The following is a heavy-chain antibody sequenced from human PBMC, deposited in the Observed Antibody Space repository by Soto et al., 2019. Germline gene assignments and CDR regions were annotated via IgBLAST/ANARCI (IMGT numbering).Heavy chain of an antibody. D-gene: IGHD4-4*01. Sequence: DVQLLESGGGLVQPGGSLRLSCAASGFSFSSYAMVWVRQAPGKGLEWVSVISARGGSSYFPDSVKGRFTSSRDNSKNVLSLEMNSLRAEDTAIYFCGKGSIEYSASVDNWGQGTLVLVSS. CDR1: GFSFSSYA. CDR2: ISARGGSS. V-gene: IGHV3-23*01. CDR3: GKGSIEYSASVDN. J-gene: IGHJ4*02.